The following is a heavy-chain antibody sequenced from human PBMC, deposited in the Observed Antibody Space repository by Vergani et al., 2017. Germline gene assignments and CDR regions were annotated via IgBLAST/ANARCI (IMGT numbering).Heavy chain of an antibody. Sequence: QVQLVQSGAEVKKPGASVKVSCKASGYTFTSYAMHWVRQAPGQRLEWMGWINAGNGNTKYSQKFQGRVTITRDTSASTVYMELSSLRSEDTAVYYCARLVVAATYYYYGMDVWGQGTTVTVSS. CDR3: ARLVVAATYYYYGMDV. CDR2: INAGNGNT. V-gene: IGHV1-3*01. J-gene: IGHJ6*02. D-gene: IGHD2-15*01. CDR1: GYTFTSYA.